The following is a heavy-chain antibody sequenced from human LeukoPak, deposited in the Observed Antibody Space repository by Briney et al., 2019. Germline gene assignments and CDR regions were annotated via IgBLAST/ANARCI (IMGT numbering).Heavy chain of an antibody. CDR3: ARLGPGAFDI. CDR2: IYYSGST. D-gene: IGHD3-16*01. Sequence: PSETLSLTCTVSGGSISGYYWSWIRQPPGKGLEWIGYIYYSGSTNYNPSLKSRVTISVDTSKNQFSLKLSSVTAADTAVYYCARLGPGAFDIWGQGTMVTVSS. CDR1: GGSISGYY. V-gene: IGHV4-59*01. J-gene: IGHJ3*02.